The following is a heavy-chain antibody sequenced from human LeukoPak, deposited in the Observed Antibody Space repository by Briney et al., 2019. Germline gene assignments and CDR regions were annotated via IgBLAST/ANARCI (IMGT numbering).Heavy chain of an antibody. J-gene: IGHJ6*02. V-gene: IGHV4-59*08. CDR1: GGSISFYY. CDR3: ATSPLLGFCSSSSCYNEGMDV. Sequence: SETLSLTCTVSGGSISFYYWSWIRQPSGKGLEWIGYIYYSGSTEYNPSLEDRVTISVDTSKNQFSLKMSSVSAADTAVYYCATSPLLGFCSSSSCYNEGMDVWGQGTTVTVSS. D-gene: IGHD2-2*02. CDR2: IYYSGST.